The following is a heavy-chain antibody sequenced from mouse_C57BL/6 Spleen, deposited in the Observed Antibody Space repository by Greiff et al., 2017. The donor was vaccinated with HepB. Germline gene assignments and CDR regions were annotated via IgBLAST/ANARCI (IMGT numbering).Heavy chain of an antibody. CDR1: GYAFSSSW. Sequence: VKLVESGPELVKPGASVKISCKASGYAFSSSWMNWVKQRPGKGLEWIGRIYPGDGDTNYNGKFKGKATLTAVKSSSTAYMQLSSLTSEDSAVYFCARWDTTVVAPYFDVWGTGTTVTVSS. D-gene: IGHD1-1*01. J-gene: IGHJ1*03. V-gene: IGHV1-82*01. CDR2: IYPGDGDT. CDR3: ARWDTTVVAPYFDV.